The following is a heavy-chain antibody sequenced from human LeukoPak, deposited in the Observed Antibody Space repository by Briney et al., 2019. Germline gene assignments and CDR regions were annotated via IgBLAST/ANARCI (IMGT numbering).Heavy chain of an antibody. J-gene: IGHJ4*02. V-gene: IGHV4-34*01. Sequence: SETLSLTCAVYGVSFSGYYWGWVRQPPGKGLEWIGNIHYSGSTYYNPSLKSRVTISVDTSKNHFSLRLSSVTAADTAVYICATSGSYYRAPDYWGQGTLVTVSS. CDR1: GVSFSGYY. CDR3: ATSGSYYRAPDY. CDR2: IHYSGST. D-gene: IGHD3-10*01.